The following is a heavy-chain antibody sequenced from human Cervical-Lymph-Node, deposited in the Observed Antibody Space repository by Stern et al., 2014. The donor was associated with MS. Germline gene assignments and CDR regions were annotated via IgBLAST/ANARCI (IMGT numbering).Heavy chain of an antibody. CDR2: FVPEDGET. CDR1: GYTLTELS. CDR3: ATDRDDFRSGYSAPTKGYGLDV. V-gene: IGHV1-24*01. J-gene: IGHJ6*02. D-gene: IGHD3-3*01. Sequence: VQLVQSGAEVKKPGASVKVSCKVSGYTLTELSMHWVRQAPGKGLEWIGGFVPEDGETIYAQKFQGRVTMTEDTSTDTAYMELSSLRSEDTAVYYCATDRDDFRSGYSAPTKGYGLDVWGQGTTVTVTS.